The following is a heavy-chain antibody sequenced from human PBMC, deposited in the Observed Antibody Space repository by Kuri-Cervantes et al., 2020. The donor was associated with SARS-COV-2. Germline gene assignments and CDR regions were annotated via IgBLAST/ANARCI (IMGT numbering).Heavy chain of an antibody. V-gene: IGHV4-38-2*02. D-gene: IGHD2-21*01. Sequence: ESLKISCTVSGYSISSGYYWGWIRQPPGKGLEWIGSIYHSGSTYYNPSLKSRVTISVDTSKNQFSLKLSSVTAADTAVYYCARGFCGGDCYSYYYYYYMDVWGKGTTVTVSS. CDR2: IYHSGST. J-gene: IGHJ6*03. CDR1: GYSISSGYY. CDR3: ARGFCGGDCYSYYYYYYMDV.